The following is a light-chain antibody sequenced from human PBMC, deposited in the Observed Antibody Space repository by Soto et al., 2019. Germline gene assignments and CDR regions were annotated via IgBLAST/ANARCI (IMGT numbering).Light chain of an antibody. CDR1: TSNIGYNF. J-gene: IGLJ2*01. CDR3: ETWESSMRIAV. Sequence: QSVLTQPPSVSAATGQRVTISCSGSTSNIGYNFGSGYQQFPGAAPKLLIFENDKRVSGTPDRFSGSKSGTSGTLAITGLQTGDEADYYFETWESSMRIAVFGGGNKRTFL. V-gene: IGLV1-51*02. CDR2: END.